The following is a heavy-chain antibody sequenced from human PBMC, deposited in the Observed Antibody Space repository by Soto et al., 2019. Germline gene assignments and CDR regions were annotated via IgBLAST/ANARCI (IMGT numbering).Heavy chain of an antibody. V-gene: IGHV3-15*07. CDR1: GFTFSNAW. CDR3: TTFPFYDSYYYYGMDV. CDR2: IKSKTDGGTT. D-gene: IGHD3-22*01. J-gene: IGHJ6*02. Sequence: GGSLRLSCAASGFTFSNAWMNWVRQAPGKGLEWVGRIKSKTDGGTTDYAAPVKGRFTISRDDSKNTLYLQMNSLKTEDTAVYYCTTFPFYDSYYYYGMDVWGQGTTVTVSS.